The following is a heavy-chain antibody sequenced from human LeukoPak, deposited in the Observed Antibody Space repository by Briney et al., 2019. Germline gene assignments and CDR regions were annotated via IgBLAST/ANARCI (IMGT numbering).Heavy chain of an antibody. CDR1: GFRFRTYE. D-gene: IGHD2-15*01. V-gene: IGHV3-48*03. Sequence: GGSLRLSCEASGFRFRTYEMNWVRQAPGKGLEWVSYISSGGNSKYYADSVKGRFTVSRDNVKNSLYLQMNSLRAEDTAVYYCARDRMVEVGSYGLDVWGQGTSVTVSS. CDR3: ARDRMVEVGSYGLDV. CDR2: ISSGGNSK. J-gene: IGHJ6*02.